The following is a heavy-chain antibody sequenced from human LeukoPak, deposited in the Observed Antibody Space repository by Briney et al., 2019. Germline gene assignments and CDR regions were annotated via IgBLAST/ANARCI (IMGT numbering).Heavy chain of an antibody. V-gene: IGHV3-30*18. Sequence: GRALRLSCAGCRLTFRSYGMCGVRPAPGRGLDGVAVISYDGSNKYYVDCVCGRFTISRDNSKHRLYLEMNRLRAEDTAVYYCAKDLVRRVPASDALLIAVAGTGNSYYHFRRDVWHQETTVSVSS. D-gene: IGHD6-19*01. CDR2: ISYDGSNK. J-gene: IGHJ6*02. CDR3: AKDLVRRVPASDALLIAVAGTGNSYYHFRRDV. CDR1: RLTFRSYG.